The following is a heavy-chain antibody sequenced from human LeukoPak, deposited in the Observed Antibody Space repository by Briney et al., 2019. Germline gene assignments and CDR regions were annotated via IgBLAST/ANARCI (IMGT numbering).Heavy chain of an antibody. V-gene: IGHV4-34*01. CDR2: IRHSGRT. J-gene: IGHJ4*02. CDR3: ARLRSPGTD. CDR1: GESFSGYY. D-gene: IGHD1-1*01. Sequence: SETLSLTCAIYGESFSGYYWGGIRRPQEKGLEWIGEIRHSGRTNYNPSLKSRVTISLDTSRNQLSLKLNSVTAADTAVYYCARLRSPGTDWGQGTLVTVSS.